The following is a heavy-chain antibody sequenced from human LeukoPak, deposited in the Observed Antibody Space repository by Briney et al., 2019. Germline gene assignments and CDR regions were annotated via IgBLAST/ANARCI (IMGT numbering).Heavy chain of an antibody. J-gene: IGHJ6*02. CDR2: IYYGGET. Sequence: SETLSLTCTVSGDSISSTYYYWVWIRQPPGKGLEWIGSIYYGGETYYNPSLRSRVTISSDTSKNQFSLSLNSVTASDTAVYYCARRSHCDVGSCPPVWGQGTTVTVSS. CDR3: ARRSHCDVGSCPPV. CDR1: GDSISSTYYY. V-gene: IGHV4-39*01. D-gene: IGHD1-26*01.